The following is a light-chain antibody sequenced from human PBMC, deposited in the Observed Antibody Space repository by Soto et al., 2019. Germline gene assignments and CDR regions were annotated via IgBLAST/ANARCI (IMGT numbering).Light chain of an antibody. J-gene: IGKJ1*01. V-gene: IGKV1-39*01. CDR1: QSISSY. Sequence: DIQMTQSPSSLSASVGDRVTITCRASQSISSYLNWYQQKPGKAPNLLIYAASTLQGGVPSRFSGSGSGKDFTLTISSLQPEDFAPYYCPQSYTTPVTFGQGTKVEIK. CDR2: AAS. CDR3: PQSYTTPVT.